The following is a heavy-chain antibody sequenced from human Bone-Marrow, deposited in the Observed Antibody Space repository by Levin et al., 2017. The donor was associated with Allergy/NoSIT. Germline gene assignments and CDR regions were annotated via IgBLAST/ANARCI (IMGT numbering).Heavy chain of an antibody. V-gene: IGHV3-30*03. CDR3: ARVAAAWIQTEYYYYGMDV. D-gene: IGHD5-18*01. Sequence: GGSLRLSCAASGFTFNNYGMHWVRQAPGKGLEWVAVISYDGSNKYYADSVKGRFTISRDNSENTLYLQMHSLRAEDTAVYYCARVAAAWIQTEYYYYGMDVWGQGTTVTVSS. J-gene: IGHJ6*02. CDR1: GFTFNNYG. CDR2: ISYDGSNK.